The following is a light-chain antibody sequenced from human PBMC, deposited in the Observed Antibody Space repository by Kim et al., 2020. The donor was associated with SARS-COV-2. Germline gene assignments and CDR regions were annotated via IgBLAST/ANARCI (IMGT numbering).Light chain of an antibody. J-gene: IGLJ2*01. CDR3: QAWDSRSYVV. V-gene: IGLV3-1*01. CDR2: QDN. Sequence: SYELTQPPSVSVSPGQTASITCSGDKLGDKYAYWYQQKPGQSPVVVIYQDNKRPSGIPERFSGSNSGNTATLTISGTQPMDEADYYCQAWDSRSYVVFGGGTQLTVL. CDR1: KLGDKY.